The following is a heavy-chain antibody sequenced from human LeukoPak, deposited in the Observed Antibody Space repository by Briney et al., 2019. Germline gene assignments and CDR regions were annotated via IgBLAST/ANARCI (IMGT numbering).Heavy chain of an antibody. V-gene: IGHV3-74*01. J-gene: IGHJ4*02. CDR3: VRDEMGPTPLPY. CDR1: VFTFSSYW. CDR2: INGEGGRK. D-gene: IGHD1-26*01. Sequence: GGSLRLSCAVSVFTFSSYWVHWGCQAPGKGLRWGSEINGEGGRKSHADSVKGGVTISRDNDKPTLYLQMNSLRADDTALYYCVRDEMGPTPLPYWGQGPLVTVSS.